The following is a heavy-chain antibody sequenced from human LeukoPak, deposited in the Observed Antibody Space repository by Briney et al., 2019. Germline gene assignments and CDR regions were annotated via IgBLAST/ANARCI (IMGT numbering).Heavy chain of an antibody. D-gene: IGHD6-19*01. J-gene: IGHJ4*02. CDR3: ARISLSGWVNDH. CDR1: GFTFSSHW. V-gene: IGHV3-74*01. CDR2: ISSDGSST. Sequence: GGSLRLSCAASGFTFSSHWMHWVRQAPGKGLVWVTRISSDGSSTSYADSVKGRFTISRDNAKNTLFLQMSSLRAEDTANYYCARISLSGWVNDHWGQGTLVTVSS.